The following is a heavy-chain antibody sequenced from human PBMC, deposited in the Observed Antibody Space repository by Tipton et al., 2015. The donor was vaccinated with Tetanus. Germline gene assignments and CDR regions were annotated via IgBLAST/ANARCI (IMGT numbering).Heavy chain of an antibody. CDR1: GFTFSSYW. Sequence: AASGFTFSSYWMHWVRQAPGKGLVWVSRINSDGSSTSYADSVKGRFTISRDNAKNTLYLQMNSLRAEDTAVYYCASDYGSGSYIFDPWGQGTLVTVSS. D-gene: IGHD3-10*01. V-gene: IGHV3-74*01. CDR3: ASDYGSGSYIFDP. CDR2: INSDGSST. J-gene: IGHJ5*02.